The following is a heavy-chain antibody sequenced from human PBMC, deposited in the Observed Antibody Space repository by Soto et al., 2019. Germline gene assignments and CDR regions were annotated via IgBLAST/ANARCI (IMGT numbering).Heavy chain of an antibody. CDR3: ARGFSGDIVVVPAASGDYYYYMDV. Sequence: SETLSLTCAVYGGSFSGYYCSLIRQPPGMGLEWIGEINHFGITNYNPSLKSRLTMSVDTSKNQFSLKLSSATAADTAVYYCARGFSGDIVVVPAASGDYYYYMDVWGKGTTVTVSS. CDR1: GGSFSGYY. J-gene: IGHJ6*03. V-gene: IGHV4-34*01. CDR2: INHFGIT. D-gene: IGHD2-2*01.